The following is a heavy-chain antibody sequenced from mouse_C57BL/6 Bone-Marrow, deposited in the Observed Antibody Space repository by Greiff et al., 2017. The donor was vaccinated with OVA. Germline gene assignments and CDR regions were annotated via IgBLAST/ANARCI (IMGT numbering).Heavy chain of an antibody. D-gene: IGHD1-1*01. V-gene: IGHV5-6*02. Sequence: DVKLVESGGDLVKPGGSLKLSCAASGFTFSSYGMSWVRQTPDKRLEWVATISSGGSYTYYPDSVKGRFTISRDNAKNTLYLQMSSLKSEDTAMYYCARSVVPFDYWGQGTTLTGSS. CDR1: GFTFSSYG. CDR3: ARSVVPFDY. CDR2: ISSGGSYT. J-gene: IGHJ2*01.